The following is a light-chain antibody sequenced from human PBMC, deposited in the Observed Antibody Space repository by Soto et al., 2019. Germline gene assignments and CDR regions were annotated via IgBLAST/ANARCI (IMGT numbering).Light chain of an antibody. CDR1: QSVKNNY. J-gene: IGKJ3*01. CDR2: GAY. CDR3: QQYGMSPFT. Sequence: EIVLTQSPGTLALSPGERATLSCRASQSVKNNYLAWYQQKRGQAPRLLIHGAYSRATGIPDRFRGSGSGTDFTLTISTLRPEDPAVYYCQQYGMSPFTFGPGTKLGIK. V-gene: IGKV3-20*01.